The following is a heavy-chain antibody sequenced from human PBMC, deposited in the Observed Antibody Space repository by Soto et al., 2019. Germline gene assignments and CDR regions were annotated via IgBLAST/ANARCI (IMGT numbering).Heavy chain of an antibody. CDR2: IYYSGST. D-gene: IGHD6-13*01. V-gene: IGHV4-59*12. CDR3: ARGLVGPGIAAAGLAKYYYYYYGMDV. Sequence: PSETLSLTCTVSGGSISNYYWNWIRQPPGKGLEWIGYIYYSGSTNHNPSLKSRVTISVDTSKSQFSLKLSSVTAADTAVYYCARGLVGPGIAAAGLAKYYYYYYGMDVWGQGTTVTVSS. J-gene: IGHJ6*02. CDR1: GGSISNYY.